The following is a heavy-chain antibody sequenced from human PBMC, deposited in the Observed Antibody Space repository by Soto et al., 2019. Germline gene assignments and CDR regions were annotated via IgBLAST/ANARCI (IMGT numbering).Heavy chain of an antibody. CDR2: IYYSGST. V-gene: IGHV4-39*01. Sequence: SETLSLTCTVSGGSISSSSYYWGWIRQPPGKGLEWIGSIYYSGSTYYNPSLKSRVTISVDTSKNQFSLKLRSVTAADTAVYYCARRIYDSSGYYYVDYWGQGTLVTVSS. D-gene: IGHD3-22*01. CDR3: ARRIYDSSGYYYVDY. CDR1: GGSISSSSYY. J-gene: IGHJ4*02.